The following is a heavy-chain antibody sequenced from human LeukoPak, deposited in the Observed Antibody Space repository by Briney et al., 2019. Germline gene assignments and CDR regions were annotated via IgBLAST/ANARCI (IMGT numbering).Heavy chain of an antibody. CDR2: ISYDGSNK. J-gene: IGHJ4*02. D-gene: IGHD6-19*01. V-gene: IGHV3-30-3*01. CDR1: GFAVSSYA. CDR3: AVAGTGGPFDY. Sequence: GGSLRLSCAASGFAVSSYAMHWVRQAPGKGLEWVAVISYDGSNKYYADSVKGRFTISRDNSKNTLYLQMNSLRAEDTAVYYSAVAGTGGPFDYWGQGTLVTVSS.